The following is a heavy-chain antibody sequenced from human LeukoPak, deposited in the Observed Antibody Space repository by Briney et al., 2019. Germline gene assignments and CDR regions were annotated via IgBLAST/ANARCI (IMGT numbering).Heavy chain of an antibody. J-gene: IGHJ6*03. Sequence: PSETLSLTCTVSGGSISSYYWSWIRQPPGKGLEWIGYIYYSGSTNYNPSLKSRVTISVDTSKNQFSLKLSSVTAADTAVYYCARGSLGRIQLWKQGYYYMDVWGKGTTVRVSS. CDR2: IYYSGST. V-gene: IGHV4-59*12. CDR1: GGSISSYY. CDR3: ARGSLGRIQLWKQGYYYMDV. D-gene: IGHD5-18*01.